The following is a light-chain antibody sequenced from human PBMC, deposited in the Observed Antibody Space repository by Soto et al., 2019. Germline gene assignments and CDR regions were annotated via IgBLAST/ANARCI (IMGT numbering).Light chain of an antibody. CDR1: QTISNIY. J-gene: IGKJ1*01. Sequence: EIVLTQSPGTLTLSPGESAALSCRASQTISNIYLVWYRQKPGQAPRLLIYAVSSRAAGIPDRFSGSGSGTDFALTIARLEPEDSAVYYCQQHSNSPWTFGQGTRVEI. CDR2: AVS. CDR3: QQHSNSPWT. V-gene: IGKV3-20*01.